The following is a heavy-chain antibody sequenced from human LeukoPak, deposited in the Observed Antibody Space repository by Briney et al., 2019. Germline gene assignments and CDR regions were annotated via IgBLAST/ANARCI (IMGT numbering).Heavy chain of an antibody. CDR2: INPSGGST. Sequence: GASVKVSCKASGYTFTSYYMHWVRQAPGQGLEWMGIINPSGGSTSYAQKFQGRVTMTRDTSTSTVYMELSSLRSEDTAVYYCADITSGEAAAHDAFDIWGQGTMVTVSS. CDR1: GYTFTSYY. V-gene: IGHV1-46*01. D-gene: IGHD6-13*01. J-gene: IGHJ3*02. CDR3: ADITSGEAAAHDAFDI.